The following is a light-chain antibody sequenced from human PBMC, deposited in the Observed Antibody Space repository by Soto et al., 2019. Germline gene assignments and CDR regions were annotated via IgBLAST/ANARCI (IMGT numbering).Light chain of an antibody. V-gene: IGKV3-20*01. CDR2: GAS. Sequence: EIVLTQSPGTLSLSPGERATLSCRASQSISSSNLAWYQQKPGRAPRLLIYGASSRATGIPDRFSGYGSGTDFTLTISTLEPEDFAVYYCQQYGTSPDWERWSVGQGTKVEV. CDR3: QQYGTSPDWERWS. J-gene: IGKJ1*01. CDR1: QSISSSN.